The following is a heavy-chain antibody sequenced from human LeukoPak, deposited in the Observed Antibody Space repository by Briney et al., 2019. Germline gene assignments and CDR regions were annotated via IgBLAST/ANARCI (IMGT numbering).Heavy chain of an antibody. Sequence: SETLSLTCTVSGGSISSSSFYWGWIRQPPGKGLEWIGSIYYSGSTYYNPSLKSRVTISVDTSKNQFSLKLSSVTAADTAVYYCARGSSEGHFDYWGQGTLVTVSS. D-gene: IGHD6-6*01. CDR1: GGSISSSSFY. CDR2: IYYSGST. V-gene: IGHV4-39*07. J-gene: IGHJ4*02. CDR3: ARGSSEGHFDY.